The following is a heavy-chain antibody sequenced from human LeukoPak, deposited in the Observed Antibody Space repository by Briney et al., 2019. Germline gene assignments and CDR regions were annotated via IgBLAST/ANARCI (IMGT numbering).Heavy chain of an antibody. J-gene: IGHJ1*01. V-gene: IGHV3-7*01. CDR1: GFTFSSYW. CDR2: IKQDGSEK. D-gene: IGHD3-22*01. Sequence: GGSLRLSCAASGFTFSSYWMSWVRQAPGKGLEWVANIKQDGSEKYYVDSVKGRFTISRDNAKNSLYLQMNSLRAEDTAVYYCARSNYDSSGYYPTEYFQHWGQGTLVTVSS. CDR3: ARSNYDSSGYYPTEYFQH.